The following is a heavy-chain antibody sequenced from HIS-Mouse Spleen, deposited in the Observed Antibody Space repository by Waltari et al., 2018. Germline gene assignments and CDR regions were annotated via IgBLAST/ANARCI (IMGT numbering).Heavy chain of an antibody. CDR2: INHSGST. D-gene: IGHD6-13*01. J-gene: IGHJ4*02. V-gene: IGHV4-34*01. Sequence: QVQLQQWGAGLLKPSETLSLTCAVYGGSFSGYYWSWIRQPPGKGLEWIGEINHSGSTNCNPSLKSRVTISVDTSKNQFSLELSSVTAADTAVYYCARGKGSSSWYYFDYWGQGTLVTVSS. CDR3: ARGKGSSSWYYFDY. CDR1: GGSFSGYY.